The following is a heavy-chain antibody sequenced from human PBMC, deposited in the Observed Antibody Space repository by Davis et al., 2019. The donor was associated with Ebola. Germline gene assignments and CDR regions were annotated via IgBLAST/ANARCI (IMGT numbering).Heavy chain of an antibody. CDR1: GGSVSSGSYY. D-gene: IGHD3-10*01. CDR3: ARSTGVGADAFDI. CDR2: IYCSGST. Sequence: PSETLSLTCTVSGGSVSSGSYYWSWIRQPPGKGLEWIGYIYCSGSTNYNPSLKSRVTISVDTSKNQFSLKLSSVTAADTAVYYCARSTGVGADAFDIWGQGTMVTVSS. J-gene: IGHJ3*02. V-gene: IGHV4-61*01.